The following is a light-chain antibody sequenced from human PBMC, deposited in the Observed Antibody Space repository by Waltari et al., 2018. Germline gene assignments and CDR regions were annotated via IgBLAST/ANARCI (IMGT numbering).Light chain of an antibody. CDR1: QSIFSRAINKNY. Sequence: DIVMPQSPDSLAVSLRERATIHCKSSQSIFSRAINKNYLAWYQQKPGQPPKLLIYWASPRESGVPDRFTGSGSGTDFTLTISSLQAEDVAVYYCQQYYSTPPITFGQGTRLEIK. J-gene: IGKJ5*01. V-gene: IGKV4-1*01. CDR3: QQYYSTPPIT. CDR2: WAS.